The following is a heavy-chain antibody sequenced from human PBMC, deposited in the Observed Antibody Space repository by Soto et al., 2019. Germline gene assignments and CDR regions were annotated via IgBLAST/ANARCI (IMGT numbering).Heavy chain of an antibody. CDR3: ARGETSEVYDILTGLDY. V-gene: IGHV1-18*01. J-gene: IGHJ4*02. D-gene: IGHD3-9*01. CDR1: GYIFSHFG. CDR2: ISGYNGKT. Sequence: QVQLVQSGPDVKKPGASVKVSCKTSGYIFSHFGISWVRQAPGQGLEWMGWISGYNGKTSSAQRFQDRVTMTTDSSTRTAYLELRGLTSDDTAVYYCARGETSEVYDILTGLDYWGQGTPVTVSS.